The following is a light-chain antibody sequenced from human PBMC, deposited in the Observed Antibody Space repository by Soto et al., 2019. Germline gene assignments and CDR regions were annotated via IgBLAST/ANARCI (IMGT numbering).Light chain of an antibody. V-gene: IGKV3-15*01. CDR3: RQYNTWPRT. Sequence: EIVMTQSPVTLSVSPGERATLSCRASQTVTSNLAWYQQKPGQAPRLVIHGASTRATDFPTRFSGSGYGTEFTLTIRGLKSEDIGVYYCRQYNTWPRTLGQGTKVDI. CDR1: QTVTSN. CDR2: GAS. J-gene: IGKJ1*01.